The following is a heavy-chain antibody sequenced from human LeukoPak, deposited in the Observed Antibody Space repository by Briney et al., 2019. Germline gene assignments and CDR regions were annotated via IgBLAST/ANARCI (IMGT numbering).Heavy chain of an antibody. CDR1: GYTFTSYG. CDR2: IIPIFGTA. Sequence: SVKVSCKASGYTFTSYGISWVRQAPGQGLEWMGGIIPIFGTANYAQKFQGRVTIAADESTSTAYMELSSLRSEDTAVYYCARKNGLDYWGQGTLVTVSS. CDR3: ARKNGLDY. V-gene: IGHV1-69*13. J-gene: IGHJ4*02.